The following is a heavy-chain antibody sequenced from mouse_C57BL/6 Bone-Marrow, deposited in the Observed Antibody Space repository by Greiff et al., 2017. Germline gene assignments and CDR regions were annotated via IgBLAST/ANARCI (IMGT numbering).Heavy chain of an antibody. D-gene: IGHD4-1*01. CDR1: GFTFSSYA. CDR2: ISSGGDYI. CDR3: TRDGAGTPFAY. Sequence: EVMLVESGEGLVKPGGSLKLSCAASGFTFSSYAMSWVRQTPEKRLEWVAYISSGGDYIYYADTVKGRFTISRDNARNTLYLQMSSLKSEDTAMYYCTRDGAGTPFAYWGQGTLVTVSA. V-gene: IGHV5-9-1*02. J-gene: IGHJ3*01.